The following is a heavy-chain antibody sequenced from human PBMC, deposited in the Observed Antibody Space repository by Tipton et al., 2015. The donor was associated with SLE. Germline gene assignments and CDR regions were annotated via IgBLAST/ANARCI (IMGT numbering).Heavy chain of an antibody. CDR3: ARGRASMVQKD. J-gene: IGHJ4*02. V-gene: IGHV4-61*01. CDR1: GGSISSGSYY. CDR2: IYYSGST. D-gene: IGHD3-10*01. Sequence: LRLSCTVSGGSISSGSYYWTWIRQHPGKGLEWIGYIYYSGSTNYNPSLKSRVTISVDTSKTQFSLKLSSVTAADTAVYYCARGRASMVQKDWGQGTLVTVSS.